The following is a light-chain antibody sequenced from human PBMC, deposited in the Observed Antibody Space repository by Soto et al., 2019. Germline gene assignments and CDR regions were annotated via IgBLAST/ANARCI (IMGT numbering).Light chain of an antibody. Sequence: EIVKTQSPATLSVSPGERAALSCMASQSVSGTLAWYQQKPGQAPRLLIYGASTRATGIPARFSGSGSGTEFTLTISSLQSEDFAVYYCQQYNNWPPGTFGQGTKLEIK. V-gene: IGKV3-15*01. CDR2: GAS. J-gene: IGKJ2*01. CDR3: QQYNNWPPGT. CDR1: QSVSGT.